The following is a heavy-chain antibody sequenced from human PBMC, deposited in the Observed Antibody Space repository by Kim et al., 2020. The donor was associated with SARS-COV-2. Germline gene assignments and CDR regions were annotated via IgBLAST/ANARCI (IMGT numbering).Heavy chain of an antibody. CDR3: ARDRSTTSPYHGMDV. Sequence: DSVKGRFTISRDNAKNSLYLQMNSLRAEDTAVYYCARDRSTTSPYHGMDVWGLGTTVTVSS. V-gene: IGHV3-7*03. D-gene: IGHD3-3*01. J-gene: IGHJ6*02.